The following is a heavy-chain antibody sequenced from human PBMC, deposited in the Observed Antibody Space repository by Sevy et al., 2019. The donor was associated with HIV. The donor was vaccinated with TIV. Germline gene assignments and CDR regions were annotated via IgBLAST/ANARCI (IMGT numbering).Heavy chain of an antibody. J-gene: IGHJ6*02. Sequence: SETLSLTCSVSGGSISSSNYYWGWVRQPPGKGLEWIGSIYFSGSTYYDPSLKSRVTMSVDTSKNQFSLKLSSVTAADTAVYYCATDYINYALDVWGQGTTVTVSS. V-gene: IGHV4-39*02. CDR3: ATDYINYALDV. CDR2: IYFSGST. CDR1: GGSISSSNYY.